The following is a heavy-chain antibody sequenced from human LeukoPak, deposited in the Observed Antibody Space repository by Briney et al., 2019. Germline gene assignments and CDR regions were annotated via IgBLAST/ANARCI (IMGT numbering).Heavy chain of an antibody. CDR2: IYPGDSDT. CDR1: GYSFTSYW. V-gene: IGHV5-51*01. J-gene: IGHJ6*03. CDR3: ARSPIDYYYYMDV. Sequence: GESLKIPCKGSGYSFTSYWIGWVRQMPGKGLEWMGIIYPGDSDTRYSPSFQGQVTISADKSISTAYLQWSSLKASDTAMYYCARSPIDYYYYMDVWGKGTTVTVSS.